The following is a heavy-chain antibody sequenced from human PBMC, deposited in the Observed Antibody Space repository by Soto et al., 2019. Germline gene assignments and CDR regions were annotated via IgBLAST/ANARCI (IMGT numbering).Heavy chain of an antibody. CDR1: GDSVSSNTAS. CDR2: TYFRSKWYN. Sequence: SQTLSLTCAISGDSVSSNTASWNWIRQSPSRGLEWLGRTYFRSKWYNDYAVSVRSRIIINPDTSNNQFSLQLNSVTPEDTAVYFCAKGDNLGPKTGYAFDPWGQGIMVTVSS. CDR3: AKGDNLGPKTGYAFDP. J-gene: IGHJ5*02. D-gene: IGHD5-12*01. V-gene: IGHV6-1*01.